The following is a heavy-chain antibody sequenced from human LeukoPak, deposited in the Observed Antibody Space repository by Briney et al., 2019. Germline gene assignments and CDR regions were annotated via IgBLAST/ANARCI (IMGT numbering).Heavy chain of an antibody. D-gene: IGHD4-17*01. CDR1: GFTFSPFTNFA. V-gene: IGHV3-23*01. CDR2: ISGSGDRT. J-gene: IGHJ4*02. Sequence: GGSLRLSCAASGFTFSPFTNFAMSWVRQAPGEGLECVSVISGSGDRTYYADFVKGRFTISRDNSKKTVDLQMNSLRADDTAVYFCAKGHSDFGTGFDGWGQGTLVTVSS. CDR3: AKGHSDFGTGFDG.